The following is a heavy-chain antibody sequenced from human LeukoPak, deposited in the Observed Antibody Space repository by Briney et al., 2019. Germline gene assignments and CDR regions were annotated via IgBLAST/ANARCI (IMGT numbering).Heavy chain of an antibody. V-gene: IGHV3-74*01. CDR3: AREDSGYYDSSGSFDY. J-gene: IGHJ4*02. CDR1: GFTFSSYF. D-gene: IGHD3-22*01. Sequence: GGSLRLSCAASGFTFSSYFIHWVRQGPGKGLVWVSRIGSDGSSASSADSVKGRFTISRDNAKNTLYLQMNSLRAEDTAVYYCAREDSGYYDSSGSFDYWGQGTLVTVSS. CDR2: IGSDGSSA.